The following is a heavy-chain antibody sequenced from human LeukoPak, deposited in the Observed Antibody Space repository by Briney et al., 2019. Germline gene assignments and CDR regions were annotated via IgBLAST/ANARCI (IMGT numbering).Heavy chain of an antibody. V-gene: IGHV3-74*01. J-gene: IGHJ6*02. Sequence: GGSLRLSCAASGFTFSNYWMPWVRQAPGKGLVWVSRINSDGSSTRYADSVKGRFTISRDNVKNTLYLQMNSLRAEDTAVYYCARDSGGGGYGMDVWGQGTTVTVFS. CDR3: ARDSGGGGYGMDV. CDR2: INSDGSST. D-gene: IGHD2-15*01. CDR1: GFTFSNYW.